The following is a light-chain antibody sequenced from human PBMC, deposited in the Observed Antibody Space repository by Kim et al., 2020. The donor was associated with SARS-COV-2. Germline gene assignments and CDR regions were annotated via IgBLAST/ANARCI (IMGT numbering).Light chain of an antibody. V-gene: IGKV3-20*01. CDR3: QRYGSSPPYT. J-gene: IGKJ2*01. CDR2: GAS. Sequence: SPGERVTLSCRASQSVSSSYLAWYQHKPGQAPRLLIYGASSRAAGVPDRFSGSGSGTDFTLTISRLEPEDFAVYYCQRYGSSPPYTFGQGTKLEI. CDR1: QSVSSSY.